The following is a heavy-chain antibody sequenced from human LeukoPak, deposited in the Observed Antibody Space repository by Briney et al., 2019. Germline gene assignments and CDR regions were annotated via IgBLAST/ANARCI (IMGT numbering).Heavy chain of an antibody. Sequence: SETLSLTCTVSGGSINSYYWSWIRQPPGKGLEWSGCIYYSGSTSYNPSLESRVTISVDTSKNQFSPKLSSVTAADTAVYYCARVYGSGSYYRRSTSWYFDLWGRGTLVTVSS. V-gene: IGHV4-59*01. CDR3: ARVYGSGSYYRRSTSWYFDL. J-gene: IGHJ2*01. CDR2: IYYSGST. D-gene: IGHD3-10*01. CDR1: GGSINSYY.